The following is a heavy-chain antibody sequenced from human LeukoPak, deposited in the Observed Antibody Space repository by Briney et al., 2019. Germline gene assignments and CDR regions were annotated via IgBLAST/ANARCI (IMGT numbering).Heavy chain of an antibody. J-gene: IGHJ4*02. V-gene: IGHV3-30*02. D-gene: IGHD6-13*01. CDR1: GFTFSSYG. CDR2: IRYDGSNK. Sequence: GGSLRLSCAASGFTFSSYGMHWVRQAPGEGLEWVAFIRYDGSNKYYADSVKGRFTISRDNSKNTLYLQMNSLRAEDTAVYYCAKDRAAAGSVYYFDYWGQGTLVTVSS. CDR3: AKDRAAAGSVYYFDY.